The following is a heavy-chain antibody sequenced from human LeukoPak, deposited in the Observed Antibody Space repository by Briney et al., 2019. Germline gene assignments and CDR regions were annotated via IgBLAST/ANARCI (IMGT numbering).Heavy chain of an antibody. Sequence: SETLSLTCAVSGGSISSGGYSWSWIRQPPGKGLEWIGYIYHSGSTYYNPSLKSRVTISVDRSKNQFSLKLSSVTAADTAVYYCAREGIDCSGGSCYSWFDPWAREPWSPSPQ. J-gene: IGHJ5*02. CDR2: IYHSGST. D-gene: IGHD2-15*01. CDR1: GGSISSGGYS. CDR3: AREGIDCSGGSCYSWFDP. V-gene: IGHV4-30-2*01.